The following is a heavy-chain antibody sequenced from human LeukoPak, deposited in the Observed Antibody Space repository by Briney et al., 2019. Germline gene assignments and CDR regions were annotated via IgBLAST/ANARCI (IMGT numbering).Heavy chain of an antibody. V-gene: IGHV3-33*01. CDR2: ICYDGSNK. J-gene: IGHJ3*02. Sequence: GGSLRLSCAASGFTFSSYGVHWVRQAPGKGLEGVAVICYDGSNKYYADSVKGRFTISRDNSKNTLYLQMNSLRAEDTAVYYCARIAAADHDAFDIWSQGTMVTVSS. D-gene: IGHD6-13*01. CDR1: GFTFSSYG. CDR3: ARIAAADHDAFDI.